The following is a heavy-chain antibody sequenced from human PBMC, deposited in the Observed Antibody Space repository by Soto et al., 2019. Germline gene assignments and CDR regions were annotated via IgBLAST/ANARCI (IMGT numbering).Heavy chain of an antibody. V-gene: IGHV4-4*07. D-gene: IGHD6-13*01. CDR2: MSTSGGS. CDR1: NVSISTYY. CDR3: ARENILLAASGKRDFDY. J-gene: IGHJ4*02. Sequence: QVQLQESGPGLVQPSETLSLTCTVSNVSISTYYWTWIRQPAGTGLEWIGRMSTSGGSNYNPSLKGRVTMSVDTSKNQVSLNLTSVTAADTAVYYCARENILLAASGKRDFDYWGQGTLVTVSS.